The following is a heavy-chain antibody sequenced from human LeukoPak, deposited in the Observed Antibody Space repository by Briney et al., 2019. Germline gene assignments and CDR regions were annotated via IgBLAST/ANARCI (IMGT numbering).Heavy chain of an antibody. J-gene: IGHJ6*02. D-gene: IGHD3-10*01. CDR3: ARDQMVRGVIAGGYYYYGMDV. CDR2: IYYSGST. Sequence: SETLSLTCTVSGGSISSGDYYWSWIRQPPGKGLEWIGYIYYSGSTYYNPSLRSRITISRDTSKNQFSLKLSSVTAADTAVYYCARDQMVRGVIAGGYYYYGMDVWGQGTTVTVSS. V-gene: IGHV4-30-4*01. CDR1: GGSISSGDYY.